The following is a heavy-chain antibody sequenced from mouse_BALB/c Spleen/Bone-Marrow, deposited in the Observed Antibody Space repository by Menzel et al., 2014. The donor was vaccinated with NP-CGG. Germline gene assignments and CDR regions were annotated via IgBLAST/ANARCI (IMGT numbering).Heavy chain of an antibody. D-gene: IGHD1-1*01. CDR2: IYPGNSGT. J-gene: IGHJ2*03. CDR3: TRSITTAVEFDY. V-gene: IGHV1-5*01. CDR1: GYSFTSYW. Sequence: EVKLQESGTVLARPGASVKTSCKASGYSFTSYWMYWIKQRPGQGLEWIGAIYPGNSGTSYNQNFKGKAKLTAVTSASTAYMELSSLTNEDSAVYYCTRSITTAVEFDYWGQGTSLTVSS.